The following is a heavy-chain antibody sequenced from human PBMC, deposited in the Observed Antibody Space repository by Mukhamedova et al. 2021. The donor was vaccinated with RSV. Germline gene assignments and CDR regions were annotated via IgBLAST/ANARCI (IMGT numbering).Heavy chain of an antibody. D-gene: IGHD6-6*01. CDR2: ISGSGGST. Sequence: GKGLEWVSAISGSGGSTYYADSVKGRFTISRDNSKNTLYLQMNSLRAEDTAVYYCAKKLAARPADEYYYYMDVWGKGTTVTVSS. J-gene: IGHJ6*03. V-gene: IGHV3-23*01. CDR3: AKKLAARPADEYYYYMDV.